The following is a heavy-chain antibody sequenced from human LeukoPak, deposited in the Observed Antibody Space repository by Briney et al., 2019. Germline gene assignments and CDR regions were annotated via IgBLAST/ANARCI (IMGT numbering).Heavy chain of an antibody. J-gene: IGHJ4*02. CDR1: GGSFSSGGYY. V-gene: IGHV4-31*03. D-gene: IGHD5-18*01. CDR3: ARGPKRGYSYFS. CDR2: IYYSGGT. Sequence: SETLSLTCTVSGGSFSSGGYYWSWIRQHPGKGLEWIGYIYYSGGTYYNPSLKSRVTISVDTSKNQFSLKLSSVTAADTAVYYCARGPKRGYSYFSWGQGTLVTVSS.